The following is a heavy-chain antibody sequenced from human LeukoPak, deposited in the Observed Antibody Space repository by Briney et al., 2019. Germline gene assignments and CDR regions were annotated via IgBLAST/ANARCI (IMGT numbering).Heavy chain of an antibody. CDR2: IESDASRT. D-gene: IGHD5-12*01. Sequence: GGSPRLSCVASGFTLSDHWMHWVRQGPGRGLIHVSRIESDASRTTYADSVKGRFTISRDDAKNTIYLQMNSLRAEDTAVYYCVRGGHRLDIESTHCYYGVDVWGQGTTVTVSS. V-gene: IGHV3-74*03. J-gene: IGHJ6*02. CDR1: GFTLSDHW. CDR3: VRGGHRLDIESTHCYYGVDV.